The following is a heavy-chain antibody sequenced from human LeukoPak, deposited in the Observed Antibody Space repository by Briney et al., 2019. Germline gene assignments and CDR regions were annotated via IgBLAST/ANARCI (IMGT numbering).Heavy chain of an antibody. D-gene: IGHD5-24*01. CDR1: GGSTSSYY. J-gene: IGHJ4*02. Sequence: SETLSLTCTVSGGSTSSYYWSWIRQPPGKGLEWIGYIYYSGSTNYNPSLKSRVTISVDTSKNQFSLKLSSVTAADTAVYYCARGRDGYNYFDYWGQGTLVTVSS. V-gene: IGHV4-59*01. CDR2: IYYSGST. CDR3: ARGRDGYNYFDY.